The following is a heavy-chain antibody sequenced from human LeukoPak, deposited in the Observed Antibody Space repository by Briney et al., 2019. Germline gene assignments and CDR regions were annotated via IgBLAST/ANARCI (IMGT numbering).Heavy chain of an antibody. Sequence: ASVKVSCKASGYTFTNYDINWVRQAPGEGPEWMGWMSSNSGNTGYAQKFQGRVAMTRNTAISTACIEVSSLKYEDTAVYYCARGGYSGYDFGGVGLDPCGQGTLVTVSS. CDR1: GYTFTNYD. J-gene: IGHJ5*02. CDR3: ARGGYSGYDFGGVGLDP. D-gene: IGHD5-12*01. CDR2: MSSNSGNT. V-gene: IGHV1-8*01.